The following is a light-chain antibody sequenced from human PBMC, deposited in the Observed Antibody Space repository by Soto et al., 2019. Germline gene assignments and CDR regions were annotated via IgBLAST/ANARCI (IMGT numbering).Light chain of an antibody. V-gene: IGKV3-20*01. CDR2: GAS. CDR1: QSVNINY. CDR3: QQYDSSPRT. Sequence: EIVLTQSPGTLSLSPGERATLSCRASQSVNINYLAWYQQKPGQGPRLLMYGASSRATGIPDRFSGSGSGTDCPLTINRLEPEDFALYYCQQYDSSPRTFGQGTKVEIK. J-gene: IGKJ1*01.